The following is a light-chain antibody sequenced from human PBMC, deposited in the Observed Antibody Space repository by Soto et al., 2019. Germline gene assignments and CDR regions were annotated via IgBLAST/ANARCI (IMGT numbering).Light chain of an antibody. J-gene: IGLJ1*01. V-gene: IGLV2-14*03. CDR2: DVS. CDR3: SSFTTSNTYV. CDR1: SSDVGGYKY. Sequence: QSALTQPASVSGSPGQSITISCTGSSSDVGGYKYVSWYQQHPGKAPKLMIYDVSDRPSAVSDRFSGSKSGNRASLTISGLLTEDEADYYCSSFTTSNTYVFGTGTKLTVL.